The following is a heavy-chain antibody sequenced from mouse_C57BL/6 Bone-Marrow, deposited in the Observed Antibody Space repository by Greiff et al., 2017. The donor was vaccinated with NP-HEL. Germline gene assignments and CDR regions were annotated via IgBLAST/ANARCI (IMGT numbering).Heavy chain of an antibody. V-gene: IGHV14-4*01. J-gene: IGHJ4*01. Sequence: EVQLQQSGAELVRPGASVKLSCTASGFNIKDDYMHWVKQRPEQGLEWIGWIDPENGDTEYASKFQGKATITADTSSNTAYLQLSSLTSEDTACYYCTVRDGYVFYAMDYWGQGTSVTVSS. CDR3: TVRDGYVFYAMDY. D-gene: IGHD2-2*01. CDR1: GFNIKDDY. CDR2: IDPENGDT.